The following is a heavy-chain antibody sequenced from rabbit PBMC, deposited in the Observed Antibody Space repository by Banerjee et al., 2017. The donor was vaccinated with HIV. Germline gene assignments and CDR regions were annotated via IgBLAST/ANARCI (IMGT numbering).Heavy chain of an antibody. Sequence: QEQLEESGGDLVKPEGSLTLTCTASGFSLTNNYYMSWVRQAPGKGLEWIGTIYTGSSGNTYYASWAKGRFTISKVSSTTVTLQMTSLTAADTATYFCMRDTGLWGQGTLVTVS. CDR2: IYTGSSGNT. CDR1: GFSLTNNYY. V-gene: IGHV1S45*01. CDR3: MRDTGL. J-gene: IGHJ3*01.